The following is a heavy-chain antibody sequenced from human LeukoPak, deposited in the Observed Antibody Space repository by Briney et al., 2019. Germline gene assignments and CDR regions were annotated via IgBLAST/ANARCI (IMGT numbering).Heavy chain of an antibody. CDR2: INPSGGST. CDR1: GYSFFSYY. J-gene: IGHJ4*02. D-gene: IGHD6-6*01. CDR3: ASGQGIAARFDY. V-gene: IGHV1-46*01. Sequence: GASVKVSCKASGYSFFSYYIHWVRQAPGQGLEWMGIINPSGGSTSYAQKFQGRVTITTDESTSTAYMELSSLRSEDTAVYYCASGQGIAARFDYWGQGTLVTVSS.